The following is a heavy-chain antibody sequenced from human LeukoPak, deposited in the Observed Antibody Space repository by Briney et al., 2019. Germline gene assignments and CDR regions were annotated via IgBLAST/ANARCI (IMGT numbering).Heavy chain of an antibody. Sequence: PSETLSLTCTVSGGSISSYYGSWLRQPPGKRLEWIGYIYYSGSTNYNPSLKSRVTISVDTSKNQFSLKLSSVTAADTAVYYGATDYCSSTSCYLIEQAMDVWGKGTTVTVSS. D-gene: IGHD2-2*01. J-gene: IGHJ6*03. CDR2: IYYSGST. CDR3: ATDYCSSTSCYLIEQAMDV. CDR1: GGSISSYY. V-gene: IGHV4-59*01.